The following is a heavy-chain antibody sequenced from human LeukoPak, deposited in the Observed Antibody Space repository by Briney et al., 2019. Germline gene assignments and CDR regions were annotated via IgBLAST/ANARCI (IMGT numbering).Heavy chain of an antibody. D-gene: IGHD5-12*01. J-gene: IGHJ6*02. CDR3: ARGSDIVATAPYYYYGMDV. CDR1: GFTFSSYE. CDR2: ISSSGSTI. V-gene: IGHV3-48*03. Sequence: PGGSLRLSCAASGFTFSSYEMNWVRQAPGKGLEWVSYISSSGSTIYYADSVKGRFTISGDSAKSSVYLQMNSLRAEDSGVYYCARGSDIVATAPYYYYGMDVWGQGTTVTVSS.